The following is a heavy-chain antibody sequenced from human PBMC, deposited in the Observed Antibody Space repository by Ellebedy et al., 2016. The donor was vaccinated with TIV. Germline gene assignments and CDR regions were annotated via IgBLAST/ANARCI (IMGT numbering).Heavy chain of an antibody. CDR3: AANYYDSNNYYTDAFDF. CDR2: ISGSGGST. Sequence: PGGSLRLSCAASGFTFSSYAMSWVRQAPGKGLEWVSTISGSGGSTYYADSVKGRFTISRDNSKNTLYLQMNSLRAEDTAVYYCAANYYDSNNYYTDAFDFWGQGTMVTVSS. J-gene: IGHJ3*01. V-gene: IGHV3-23*01. CDR1: GFTFSSYA. D-gene: IGHD3-22*01.